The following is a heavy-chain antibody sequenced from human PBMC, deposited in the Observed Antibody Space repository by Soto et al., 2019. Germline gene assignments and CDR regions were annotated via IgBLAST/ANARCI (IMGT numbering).Heavy chain of an antibody. CDR3: TTGMGYIDPYEMDV. D-gene: IGHD3-9*01. Sequence: NPGGSLRLSCASSGLTFSHAWMSWVRQAPGKALEWVGRIKSKSDGGTTDYAAPVRGRFTISRDDSKNTLYLQMNSLKTEDTAVYFCTTGMGYIDPYEMDVWGQGTTVTVSS. J-gene: IGHJ6*02. CDR1: GLTFSHAW. CDR2: IKSKSDGGTT. V-gene: IGHV3-15*01.